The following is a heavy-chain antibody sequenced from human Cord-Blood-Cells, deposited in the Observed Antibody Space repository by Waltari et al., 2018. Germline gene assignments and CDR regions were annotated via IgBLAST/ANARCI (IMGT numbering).Heavy chain of an antibody. CDR2: SRVSGGST. CDR1: GFTFSSYA. J-gene: IGHJ4*02. V-gene: IGHV3-23*01. Sequence: EVQLLESGGGLVQPGGSLRLSCAASGFTFSSYAMSWVRQAPGKGLEWVSGSRVSGGSTYYADSVKGRFTISRDNSKNTLYLQMNSLRAEDTAVYYCAKAYDYSNYFFDYWGQGTLVTVSS. D-gene: IGHD4-4*01. CDR3: AKAYDYSNYFFDY.